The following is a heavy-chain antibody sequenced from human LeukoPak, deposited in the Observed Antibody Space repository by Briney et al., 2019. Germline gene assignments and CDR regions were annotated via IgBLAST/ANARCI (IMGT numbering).Heavy chain of an antibody. CDR1: GHTFSISW. V-gene: IGHV5-51*01. CDR3: ARCGHYDAYRV. J-gene: IGHJ3*01. D-gene: IGHD2-21*02. CDR2: IYVGDSDT. Sequence: GESLKISCKGSGHTFSISWIGWVRQKPGEGLEWMGIIYVGDSDTRYNPSFQGQVTISADRSTSTAYLQWSSLKSSDTAVYYCARCGHYDAYRVWGQGTLVSVSS.